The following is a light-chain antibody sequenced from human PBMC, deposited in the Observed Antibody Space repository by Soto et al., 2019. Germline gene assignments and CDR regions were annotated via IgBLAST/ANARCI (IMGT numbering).Light chain of an antibody. CDR1: QSVSSN. V-gene: IGKV3-15*01. J-gene: IGKJ5*01. CDR2: GAS. CDR3: QQYNYWPPIT. Sequence: EIVLTQSPATLSLSPGERATLSCRASQSVSSNLLAWYQQKPGQAPRLLIYGASTRATGIPARFSGSGSGTEFTLTISSLQSEDLAVYYCQQYNYWPPITVGQGTRLEIK.